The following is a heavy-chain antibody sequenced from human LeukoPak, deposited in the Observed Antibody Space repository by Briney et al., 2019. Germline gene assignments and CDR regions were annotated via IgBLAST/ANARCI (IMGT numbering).Heavy chain of an antibody. J-gene: IGHJ3*02. CDR1: GFTFSSYG. CDR2: ISGSGGST. Sequence: PGGSLRLSCAASGFTFSSYGMHWVRQAPGKGLEWVSAISGSGGSTYYADSVKGRFTISRDNSKNTLYLQMNSLRAEDTAVYYCAKDSSITMIVVVISAFDIWGQGTMVTVSS. CDR3: AKDSSITMIVVVISAFDI. D-gene: IGHD3-22*01. V-gene: IGHV3-23*01.